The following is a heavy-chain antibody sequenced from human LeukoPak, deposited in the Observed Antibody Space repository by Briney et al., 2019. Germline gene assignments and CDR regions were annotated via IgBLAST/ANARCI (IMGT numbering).Heavy chain of an antibody. Sequence: SSQTLSLTCAVSGGSISSGGYSWSWIRQPPGKGLEWIGYIYHSGSTYYNPSLKSRVTISVDRSKNQFSLKLSSVTAADTAVYYCARGYGYVDYWGQGTLVTVSS. CDR1: GGSISSGGYS. D-gene: IGHD5-18*01. CDR2: IYHSGST. J-gene: IGHJ4*02. V-gene: IGHV4-30-2*01. CDR3: ARGYGYVDY.